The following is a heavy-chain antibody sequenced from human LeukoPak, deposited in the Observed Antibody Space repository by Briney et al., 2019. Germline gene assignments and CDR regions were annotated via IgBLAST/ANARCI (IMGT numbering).Heavy chain of an antibody. CDR2: IKRKTDGGTT. J-gene: IGHJ4*02. V-gene: IGHV3-15*01. Sequence: GGSLRLSCAASGFTFSSYAMSWVRQAPGKGLEWVGRIKRKTDGGTTYYAAPVKGRFTISRDDSKNTLYLQMNSLKTDDTAVYYCTTENYGDYVLDHWGQGTLVTVSS. D-gene: IGHD4-17*01. CDR3: TTENYGDYVLDH. CDR1: GFTFSSYA.